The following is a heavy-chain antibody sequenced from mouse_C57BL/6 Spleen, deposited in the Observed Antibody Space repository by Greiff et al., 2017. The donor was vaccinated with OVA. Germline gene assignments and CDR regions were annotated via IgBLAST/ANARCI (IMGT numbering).Heavy chain of an antibody. D-gene: IGHD2-4*01. Sequence: EVMLVESGGDLVKPGGSLKLSCAASGFTFSSYGMSWVRQTPDKRLEWVATISSGGSYPYYPDSVKGRFTISRDNAKNTLYLQMSSLKSEDTAMYYCARPLYYDYDGFAYWGQGTLVTVSA. J-gene: IGHJ3*01. CDR2: ISSGGSYP. V-gene: IGHV5-6*01. CDR3: ARPLYYDYDGFAY. CDR1: GFTFSSYG.